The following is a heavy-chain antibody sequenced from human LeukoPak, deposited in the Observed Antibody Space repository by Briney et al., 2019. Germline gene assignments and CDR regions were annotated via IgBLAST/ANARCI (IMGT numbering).Heavy chain of an antibody. CDR1: GFTFSSYA. CDR2: ISGRGGSV. D-gene: IGHD5-24*01. J-gene: IGHJ4*02. Sequence: GGSLRLSCAASGFTFSSYAMGWVRQAPGKGLEWVSTISGRGGSVDYADSVKGRSIISRDNSKNTLYLQMNSLRAEDTAVYYCAKLPQVAGDGYNFDYWGQGTLATVSS. V-gene: IGHV3-23*01. CDR3: AKLPQVAGDGYNFDY.